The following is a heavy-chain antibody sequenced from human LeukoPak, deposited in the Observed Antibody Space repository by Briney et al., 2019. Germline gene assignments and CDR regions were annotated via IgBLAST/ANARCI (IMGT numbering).Heavy chain of an antibody. V-gene: IGHV3-33*06. CDR1: GFTFSSYG. J-gene: IGHJ4*02. D-gene: IGHD3-22*01. CDR3: AKEAPTLYYYDSSGYLPLDY. CDR2: IWYDGSNK. Sequence: GGSLRLSCAASGFTFSSYGMHWVRQAPGKGLEWVAVIWYDGSNKYYADSVKGRFTISRDNSKNTLYLQMNSLRAEDTAVYYCAKEAPTLYYYDSSGYLPLDYWGQGTLVTVSS.